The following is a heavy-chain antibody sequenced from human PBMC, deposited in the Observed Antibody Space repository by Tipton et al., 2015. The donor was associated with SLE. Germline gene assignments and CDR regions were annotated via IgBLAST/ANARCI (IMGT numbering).Heavy chain of an antibody. CDR2: INQSGST. J-gene: IGHJ4*02. Sequence: TLSLTCAVYGGSFSAYYWSWIRQPPGKGLEWIGEINQSGSTNYNPSLKSRVTISVDTSKNQFSLKLSSVTAADTAVYYCARGVVRFDYWGQGTLVTVSS. CDR3: ARGVVRFDY. CDR1: GGSFSAYY. D-gene: IGHD3-10*01. V-gene: IGHV4-34*01.